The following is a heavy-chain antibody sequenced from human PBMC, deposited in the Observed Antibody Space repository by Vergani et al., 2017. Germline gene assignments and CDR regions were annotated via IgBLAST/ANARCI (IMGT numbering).Heavy chain of an antibody. J-gene: IGHJ4*02. V-gene: IGHV3-23*01. Sequence: EVQLLESGGGLVQPGGSLRLSCAASGFTFSSYAMSWVRQAPGKGLEWVSAISGSGGSTYYADSVKGRFTISRDNSKNTLYLKMNSLRAEDTAVYYCARSSIAARHYFDYWGQGTLVTVSS. D-gene: IGHD6-6*01. CDR1: GFTFSSYA. CDR2: ISGSGGST. CDR3: ARSSIAARHYFDY.